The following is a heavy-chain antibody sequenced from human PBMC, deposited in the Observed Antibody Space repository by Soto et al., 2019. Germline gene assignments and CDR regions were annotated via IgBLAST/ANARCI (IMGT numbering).Heavy chain of an antibody. Sequence: QVQLQQWGAGLLKPSETLSLTCAVYGGSFSGYYWSWIRQPARKGLEWIGEINHSGSTNYNPSLKSRVTISVDTSKNQFSLKLSSVTAADTAVYYCARALVVVPPAIGSFFDYWGQGTLVTVSS. CDR2: INHSGST. J-gene: IGHJ4*02. V-gene: IGHV4-34*01. CDR3: ARALVVVPPAIGSFFDY. D-gene: IGHD2-2*01. CDR1: GGSFSGYY.